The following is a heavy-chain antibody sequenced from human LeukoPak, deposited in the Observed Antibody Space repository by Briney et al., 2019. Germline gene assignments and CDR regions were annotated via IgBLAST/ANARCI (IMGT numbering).Heavy chain of an antibody. CDR3: ARWDVVEYYFDY. J-gene: IGHJ4*02. Sequence: GGSLRLSCATSGFTFSSYAMSWVRQAPGKGLEWVSGISGSGGSTDYADSVKGRFTISRDNSKNTLYLQMNSLRAEDTAVYYCARWDVVEYYFDYWGQGTLVTVSA. CDR1: GFTFSSYA. D-gene: IGHD2-21*01. CDR2: ISGSGGST. V-gene: IGHV3-23*01.